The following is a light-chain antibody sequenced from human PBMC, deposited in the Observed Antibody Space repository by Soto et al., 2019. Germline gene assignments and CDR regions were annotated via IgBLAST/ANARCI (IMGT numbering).Light chain of an antibody. J-gene: IGLJ1*01. CDR1: SSDVGGYNY. Sequence: QSPLTQPAWLSGSPGHSITISSTGTSSDVGGYNYVSWYQQHPGKAPKLMIYDVSNRPSGVSNRFSGSKSGNTASLTISGLQAEDEAAYYCNSYTTSITYVFGPGT. CDR3: NSYTTSITYV. V-gene: IGLV2-14*01. CDR2: DVS.